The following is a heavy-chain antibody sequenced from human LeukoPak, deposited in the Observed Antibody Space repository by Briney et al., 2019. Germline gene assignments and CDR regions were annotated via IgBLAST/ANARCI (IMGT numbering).Heavy chain of an antibody. CDR2: ISADDRYT. J-gene: IGHJ4*02. Sequence: GASVKVSCKPSGYSFNKFGVTWVRQVPGQGLEWMGWISADDRYTNYAQNLQGRVTLTRDTSTTTAYLELRGLQSDDTAIYYCARGSSYTSSWHEDYWGQGTLVTVSS. CDR3: ARGSSYTSSWHEDY. V-gene: IGHV1-18*01. CDR1: GYSFNKFG. D-gene: IGHD6-13*01.